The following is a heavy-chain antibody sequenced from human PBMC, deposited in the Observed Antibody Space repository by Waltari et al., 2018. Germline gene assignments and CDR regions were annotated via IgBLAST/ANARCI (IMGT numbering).Heavy chain of an antibody. Sequence: QVQLQESGPGLVKPSETLSLTCAVSGYSISSGYYWGWIRQPPGKGLEWIGSIYHSGSTDYNPSLKSRVTISVDTSKNQFSLKLSSVTAADTAVYYCARDLRYCSGGSCSPYYFDYWGQGTLVTVSS. J-gene: IGHJ4*02. CDR1: GYSISSGYY. V-gene: IGHV4-38-2*02. CDR2: IYHSGST. CDR3: ARDLRYCSGGSCSPYYFDY. D-gene: IGHD2-15*01.